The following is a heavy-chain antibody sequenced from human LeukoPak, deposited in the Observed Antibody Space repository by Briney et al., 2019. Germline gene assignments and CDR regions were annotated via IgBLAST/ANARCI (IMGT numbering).Heavy chain of an antibody. J-gene: IGHJ4*02. CDR1: GFTFSSYG. Sequence: GGSLRLSCAASGFTFSSYGMHWVRQAPGKGLEWVAFIRYDGSNKYYADSVKGRFTISRDNSKNTLYLQMNSLRAEDTAVYYCAKERGYSGYDWNSQGLDYWGQGTLVTVSS. V-gene: IGHV3-30*02. D-gene: IGHD5-12*01. CDR2: IRYDGSNK. CDR3: AKERGYSGYDWNSQGLDY.